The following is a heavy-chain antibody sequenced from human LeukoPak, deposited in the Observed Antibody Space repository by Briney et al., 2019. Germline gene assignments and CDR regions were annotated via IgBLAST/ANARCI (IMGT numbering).Heavy chain of an antibody. CDR3: ATHTISGVVTYASLI. CDR2: FDPEDGET. V-gene: IGHV1-24*01. D-gene: IGHD3-3*01. Sequence: ASVKVSCKLSGYSGIELSMHWVRQAPGKGLEWMGGFDPEDGETKYAQKFQGRVTMTGDTSTDTAYMELSRLTSEDTAVYYCATHTISGVVTYASLIWGRGTLVTVSS. J-gene: IGHJ3*02. CDR1: GYSGIELS.